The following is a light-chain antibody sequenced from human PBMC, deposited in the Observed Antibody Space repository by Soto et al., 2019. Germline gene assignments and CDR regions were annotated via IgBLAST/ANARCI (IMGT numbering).Light chain of an antibody. Sequence: DIQMTQSPSSLSASVGDRVTITCRASQGIGSDLGWYQQKPGKAPKRLIYAASSLQSGVPSRFSGSGSGTEFTLTISSLQPEDFATYFCLQHNSYPPTFGRGTKVEIK. CDR1: QGIGSD. CDR2: AAS. CDR3: LQHNSYPPT. J-gene: IGKJ4*01. V-gene: IGKV1-17*01.